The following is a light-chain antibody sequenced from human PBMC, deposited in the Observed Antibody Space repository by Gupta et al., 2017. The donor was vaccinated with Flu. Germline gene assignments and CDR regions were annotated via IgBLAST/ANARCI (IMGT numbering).Light chain of an antibody. CDR2: AAS. CDR1: QSIGNS. CDR3: QQSYSTPWT. V-gene: IGKV1-39*01. J-gene: IGKJ1*01. Sequence: SVGDKVTITCRATQSIGNSLNWYQQRPGKAPKLLIYAASTLQSGVPSSFSGSGSGTDFTLTITTLQPEDFATYFCQQSYSTPWTFGQGTTVEI.